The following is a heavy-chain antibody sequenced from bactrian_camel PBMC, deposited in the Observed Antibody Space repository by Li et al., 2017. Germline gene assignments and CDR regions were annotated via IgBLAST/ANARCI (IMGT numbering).Heavy chain of an antibody. J-gene: IGHJ4*01. CDR1: GYTVTAYC. CDR3: VPCHYSWSAFPF. CDR2: IDTDHGGGAT. D-gene: IGHD2*01. V-gene: IGHV3S1*01. Sequence: VQLVESGGGSVQAGGSLTLSCLASGYTVTAYCMGWVRQAPGRGLEWVSSIDTDHGGGATYYADSVEGRFTISRDNAKNTLYPQLNSLKTEDTATYYCVPCHYSWSAFPFWGQGTQVTVS.